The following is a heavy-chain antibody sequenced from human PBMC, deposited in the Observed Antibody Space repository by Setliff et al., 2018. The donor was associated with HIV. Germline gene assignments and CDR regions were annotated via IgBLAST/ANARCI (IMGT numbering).Heavy chain of an antibody. CDR3: ARRYGDYKIGDWFFDL. Sequence: KPSETLSLTCAVSGGSISSGGYYWNWIRQHPGKGLEWIGYIYYSGITYYNPSLKSRVTISVDKSKNQFSLKLNSVTAADTAVYYCARRYGDYKIGDWFFDLWGRGTLVTVSS. V-gene: IGHV4-31*11. CDR2: IYYSGIT. J-gene: IGHJ2*01. CDR1: GGSISSGGYY. D-gene: IGHD4-17*01.